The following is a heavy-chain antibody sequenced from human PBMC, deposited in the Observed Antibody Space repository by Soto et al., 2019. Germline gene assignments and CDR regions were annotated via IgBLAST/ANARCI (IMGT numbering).Heavy chain of an antibody. J-gene: IGHJ6*03. CDR3: ARESGGATATLDYYYFYMDV. Sequence: ASVKVSCKASGYTFTDYYIHWVRQAPGQGLEWMGWINPNGGATKYAQKFQGRVTVTRDTSIRTVYMELSSLRSDDTALYYCARESGGATATLDYYYFYMDVWGKGTTVTVSS. CDR2: INPNGGAT. D-gene: IGHD5-12*01. V-gene: IGHV1-2*02. CDR1: GYTFTDYY.